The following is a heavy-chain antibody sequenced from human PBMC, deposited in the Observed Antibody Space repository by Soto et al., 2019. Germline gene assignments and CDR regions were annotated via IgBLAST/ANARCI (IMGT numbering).Heavy chain of an antibody. J-gene: IGHJ4*02. CDR2: IRSKAYGGTT. D-gene: IGHD3-10*01. CDR1: GFTFGGYA. Sequence: EVQLVESGGGLVQPGRSLRLSCTASGFTFGGYAMSWFRQAPGKGLEWVGFIRSKAYGGTTEYAASVKGRFTISRDHSNSIAYLQMNSLKTEDTAVYYCTRDQGLQGYGSGSYPMRGFDYWGQGTLVTVSS. V-gene: IGHV3-49*03. CDR3: TRDQGLQGYGSGSYPMRGFDY.